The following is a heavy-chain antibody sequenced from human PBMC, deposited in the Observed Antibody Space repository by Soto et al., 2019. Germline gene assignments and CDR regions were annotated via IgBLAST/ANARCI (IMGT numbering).Heavy chain of an antibody. Sequence: GESLKISCKGSGYTFTDYWIGWVRQLPGKGLEWMGIIYPGDSDTRYSPSFQGHVTITVDKSTNTAYLQWNTLRASDTAMYYCARSDIAAAGDYFDYWGQGTLVTVSS. J-gene: IGHJ4*02. CDR2: IYPGDSDT. CDR3: ARSDIAAAGDYFDY. V-gene: IGHV5-51*01. D-gene: IGHD6-13*01. CDR1: GYTFTDYW.